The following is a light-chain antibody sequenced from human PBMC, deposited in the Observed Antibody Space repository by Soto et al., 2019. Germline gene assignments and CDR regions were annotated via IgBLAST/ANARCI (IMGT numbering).Light chain of an antibody. V-gene: IGLV3-21*02. CDR3: QVWDYDTDHFV. CDR2: ADS. J-gene: IGLJ1*01. Sequence: SYELTQAPSVSVAPGQTARIGCGGDNIGSKSVHWYQQRPGQAPVLVVYADSDRPSGIPERFSGSNPGNTANLTISRVEAGDEADYYCQVWDYDTDHFVFGPGTKVTVL. CDR1: NIGSKS.